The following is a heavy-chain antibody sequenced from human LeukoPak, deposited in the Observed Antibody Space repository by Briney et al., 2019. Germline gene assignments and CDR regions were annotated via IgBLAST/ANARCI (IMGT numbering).Heavy chain of an antibody. J-gene: IGHJ4*02. CDR3: ARDQGYYDSSGYYGGYFDY. V-gene: IGHV3-11*01. CDR1: GFTFSGYY. Sequence: GGSLRLSCAASGFTFSGYYMSWIRQAPGKGLEWVSYISSSGSTIYYADSVKGRFTISRDNAKNSLYLQMNSLRAEDTAVYYCARDQGYYDSSGYYGGYFDYWGQGTLVTVSS. CDR2: ISSSGSTI. D-gene: IGHD3-22*01.